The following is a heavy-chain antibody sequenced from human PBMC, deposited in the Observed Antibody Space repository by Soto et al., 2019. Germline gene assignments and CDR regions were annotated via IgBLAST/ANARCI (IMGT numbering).Heavy chain of an antibody. CDR1: DYMFSNYE. CDR3: ARDLSSGWFDY. V-gene: IGHV1-18*01. D-gene: IGHD6-19*01. CDR2: INVYNGNT. Sequence: VQLVQSGGEVKRPGASVKVSCKASDYMFSNYEISWVRQTPGQGLEWMGWINVYNGNTNYAQKFQGRVTMATDTSTNTAYLDLRSLRSDDTAVHFCARDLSSGWFDYWGQGTLVIVSS. J-gene: IGHJ4*02.